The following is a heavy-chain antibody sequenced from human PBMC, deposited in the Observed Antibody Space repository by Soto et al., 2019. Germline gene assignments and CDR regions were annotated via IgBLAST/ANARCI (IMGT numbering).Heavy chain of an antibody. J-gene: IGHJ6*03. CDR2: ISSSSSYI. D-gene: IGHD2-2*01. Sequence: EVQLVESGGGLVKPGGSLRLSCAASGFTFSSYSMNWVRQAPGKGLEWVSSISSSSSYIYYADSVKGRFIISRDNAKNSLYLQMNSLRAEDTAVYYCARVTVVVVPAEYYYYYYMDVWGKGTTVTVSS. CDR3: ARVTVVVVPAEYYYYYYMDV. CDR1: GFTFSSYS. V-gene: IGHV3-21*01.